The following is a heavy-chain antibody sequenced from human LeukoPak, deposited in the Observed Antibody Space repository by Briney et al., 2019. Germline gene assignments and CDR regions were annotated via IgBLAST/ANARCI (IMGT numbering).Heavy chain of an antibody. J-gene: IGHJ3*02. CDR1: GFTFGNNW. Sequence: GGSLRLSCAVSGFTFGNNWMSWVRQAPGEGLGWVANIKQDGSEKYYVDSVKGRFTISRDNSKNTLYLQMNSLRAEDTAVYYCARGYSGYSDAFDIWGQGTMVTVSS. D-gene: IGHD5-12*01. CDR3: ARGYSGYSDAFDI. CDR2: IKQDGSEK. V-gene: IGHV3-7*01.